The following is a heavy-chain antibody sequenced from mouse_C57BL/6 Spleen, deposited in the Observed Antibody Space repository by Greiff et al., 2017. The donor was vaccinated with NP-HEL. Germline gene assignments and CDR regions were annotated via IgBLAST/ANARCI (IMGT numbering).Heavy chain of an antibody. D-gene: IGHD2-2*01. CDR2: IYPRSGNT. CDR3: ARKGYGFAY. V-gene: IGHV1-81*01. J-gene: IGHJ3*01. Sequence: VKLVESGAELARPGASVKLSCKASGYTFTSYGISWVKQRTGQGLEWIGEIYPRSGNTYYNEKFKGKATLTADKSSSTAYMELRSLTSEDSAVYFCARKGYGFAYWGQGTLVTVSA. CDR1: GYTFTSYG.